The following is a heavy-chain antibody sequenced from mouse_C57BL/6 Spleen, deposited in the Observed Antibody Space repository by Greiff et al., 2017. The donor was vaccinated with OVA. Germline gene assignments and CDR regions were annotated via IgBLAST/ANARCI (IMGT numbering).Heavy chain of an antibody. CDR3: ARRDYYGSSYDLYYFDY. CDR1: GYTFTSYW. V-gene: IGHV1-64*01. CDR2: IHPNSGST. Sequence: VQLQQPGAELVKPGASVKLSCKASGYTFTSYWMHWVKQRPGQGLEWIGMIHPNSGSTNYNEKFKSKATLTVDKSSSTAYMQLSSLTSEDSAVYYCARRDYYGSSYDLYYFDYWGQGTTLTVSS. J-gene: IGHJ2*01. D-gene: IGHD1-1*01.